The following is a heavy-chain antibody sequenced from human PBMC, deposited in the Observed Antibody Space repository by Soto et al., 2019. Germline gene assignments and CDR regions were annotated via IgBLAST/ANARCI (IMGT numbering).Heavy chain of an antibody. V-gene: IGHV3-48*01. CDR1: GFTFSSYS. CDR3: ARDLVRRVVPAAMGPNWFDP. J-gene: IGHJ5*02. D-gene: IGHD2-2*01. CDR2: ISSSSSTI. Sequence: GGSLRLSCAASGFTFSSYSMNWVRQAPGKGLEWVSYISSSSSTIYYADSVKGRFTISRDNAKNSLYLQMNSLRAEDTAVYYCARDLVRRVVPAAMGPNWFDPWGQGTLVTVSS.